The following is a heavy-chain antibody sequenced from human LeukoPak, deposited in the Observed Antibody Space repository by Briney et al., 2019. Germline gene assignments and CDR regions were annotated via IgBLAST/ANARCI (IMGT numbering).Heavy chain of an antibody. CDR1: GFTFSSYF. J-gene: IGHJ4*02. CDR2: ISISGSTI. CDR3: ARGVDY. V-gene: IGHV3-48*02. Sequence: GGSLRLSCVASGFTFSSYFMNWVRQAPGKGPEWISYISISGSTIYYADSVKGRFTISRDNAKNSLYLQLNSLRDEDTAVYYCARGVDYWGQGTLVTVSS.